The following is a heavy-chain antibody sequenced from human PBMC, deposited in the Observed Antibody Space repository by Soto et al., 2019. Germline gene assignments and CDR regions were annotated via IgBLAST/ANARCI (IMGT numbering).Heavy chain of an antibody. D-gene: IGHD3-10*01. J-gene: IGHJ5*02. V-gene: IGHV4-34*01. CDR3: ARDRATMVRGVIPRWFDP. CDR2: INHSGST. CDR1: SGYFSCYC. Sequence: SETLSLTCAVYSGYFSCYCLSWIRPTPGKGLEWIGEINHSGSTNYNPSLKSRVTISVDTSKNQFSLKLSSVTAADTAVYYCARDRATMVRGVIPRWFDPWGQGTLVTSPQ.